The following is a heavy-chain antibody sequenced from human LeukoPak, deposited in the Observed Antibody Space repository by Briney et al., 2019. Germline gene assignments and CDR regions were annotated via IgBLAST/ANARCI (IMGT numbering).Heavy chain of an antibody. V-gene: IGHV3-48*03. D-gene: IGHD6-19*01. CDR3: ARSGLGWDY. CDR2: ISSSGSTM. Sequence: PGGSLRLSCAASGFSFSSYEINWVRQAPGKGLEWVSYISSSGSTMFYADSAKGRFTISRDNAKNSLYLQMNSLRAEDTAVYYCARSGLGWDYWGQGTLVTVSS. J-gene: IGHJ4*02. CDR1: GFSFSSYE.